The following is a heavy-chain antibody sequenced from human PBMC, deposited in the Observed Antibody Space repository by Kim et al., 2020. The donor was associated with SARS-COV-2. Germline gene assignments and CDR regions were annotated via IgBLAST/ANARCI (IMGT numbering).Heavy chain of an antibody. D-gene: IGHD4-17*01. Sequence: GSLRLSCAASGFTFSSYSMNWVRQAPGKGLEWVSSISSSSSYIYYADSVKGRFTISRDNAKKSLYLQMNSLRAEDTAVYYCARDHYGDYVFDYWGQGTLVTVSS. CDR3: ARDHYGDYVFDY. CDR1: GFTFSSYS. V-gene: IGHV3-21*01. CDR2: ISSSSSYI. J-gene: IGHJ4*02.